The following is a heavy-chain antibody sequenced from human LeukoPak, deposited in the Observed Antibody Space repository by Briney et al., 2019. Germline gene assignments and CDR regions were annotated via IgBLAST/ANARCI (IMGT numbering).Heavy chain of an antibody. CDR3: AIPSGHSSGWYKYYHYYMDV. D-gene: IGHD6-19*01. CDR1: GFTFSSYW. J-gene: IGHJ6*03. Sequence: GGSLRLSSADSGFTFSSYWMSWVRQAPGKGLEWVANIKQDGSEKYYVDSVKGRFTISRDKAKNSLYMQMNSLRAEDTAVYYCAIPSGHSSGWYKYYHYYMDVWGKGTTVSVSS. CDR2: IKQDGSEK. V-gene: IGHV3-7*03.